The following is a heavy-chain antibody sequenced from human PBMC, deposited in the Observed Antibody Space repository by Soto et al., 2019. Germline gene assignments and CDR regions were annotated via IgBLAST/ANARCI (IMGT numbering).Heavy chain of an antibody. D-gene: IGHD3-3*01. J-gene: IGHJ6*02. Sequence: ASVKVSCKASGYTSTGYYMHWVRQAPGQGLEWMGWINPNSGGTNYAQKFQGRVTMTRDTSISTAYMELSRLRSDDTAVYYCARDRKATEYYDFWSGPADYGMDVWGQGTTVTVSS. V-gene: IGHV1-2*02. CDR3: ARDRKATEYYDFWSGPADYGMDV. CDR2: INPNSGGT. CDR1: GYTSTGYY.